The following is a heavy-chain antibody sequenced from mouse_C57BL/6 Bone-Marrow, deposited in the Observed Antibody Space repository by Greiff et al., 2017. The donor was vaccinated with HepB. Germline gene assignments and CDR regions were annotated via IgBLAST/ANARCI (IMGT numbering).Heavy chain of an antibody. CDR1: GYTFTSYW. Sequence: VQLQQPGAELVRPGSSVTLSCKASGYTFTSYWMHWVKQRPIQGLEWIGNIDPSDSETHYNQKFKDKATLTVDKSSSTAYMQLSSLTSEDSAVYYCARVPRGYFDVWGKGTTVTVSS. J-gene: IGHJ1*03. CDR2: IDPSDSET. D-gene: IGHD5-1*01. CDR3: ARVPRGYFDV. V-gene: IGHV1-52*01.